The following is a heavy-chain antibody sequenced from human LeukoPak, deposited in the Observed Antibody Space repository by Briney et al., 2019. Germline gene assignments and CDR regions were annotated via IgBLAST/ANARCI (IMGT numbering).Heavy chain of an antibody. D-gene: IGHD1-26*01. Sequence: ASVKVSCKASGYTFTSYGISWVRQAPGQGLEWMGWISAYNGNTNYAQKLQGRVTLTTDTSTNTAYMEVRSLRSDDTAVYYCAREESIGSYQFLHDYWGQGTLVTVSS. J-gene: IGHJ4*02. CDR3: AREESIGSYQFLHDY. CDR2: ISAYNGNT. CDR1: GYTFTSYG. V-gene: IGHV1-18*01.